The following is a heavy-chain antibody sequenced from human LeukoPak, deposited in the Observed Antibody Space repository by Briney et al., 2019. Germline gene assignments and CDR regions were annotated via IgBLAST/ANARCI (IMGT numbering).Heavy chain of an antibody. J-gene: IGHJ4*02. CDR3: ATETIGRHYDY. CDR1: GFTFSSCG. V-gene: IGHV3-21*01. D-gene: IGHD1-14*01. Sequence: GGSLRLSCAASGFTFSSCGFNWVRQAPGKGLEWVPSIGPTGTDRYYADSVRGRFTISRDNAENSMYLQMDSLRDEDTAVYYCATETIGRHYDYWGQGTLLTVSS. CDR2: IGPTGTDR.